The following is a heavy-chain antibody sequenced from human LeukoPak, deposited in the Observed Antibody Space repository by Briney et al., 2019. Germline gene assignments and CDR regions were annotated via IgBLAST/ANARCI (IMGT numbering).Heavy chain of an antibody. CDR1: GGTFSSYA. J-gene: IGHJ4*02. V-gene: IGHV1-69*01. D-gene: IGHD6-6*01. CDR3: ARDPEYSSLGGYFDY. Sequence: SVKVSCKASGGTFSSYAISWVRQAPGQGLEWMGGIIPIFGTANYAQKFQGRVTITADESTSTAYMELSSLRSEDTAVYYCARDPEYSSLGGYFDYWGQGTLVTVSS. CDR2: IIPIFGTA.